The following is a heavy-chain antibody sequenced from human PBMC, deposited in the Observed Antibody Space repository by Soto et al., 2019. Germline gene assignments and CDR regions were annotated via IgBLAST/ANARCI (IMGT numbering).Heavy chain of an antibody. V-gene: IGHV3-9*01. J-gene: IGHJ5*02. Sequence: GGSLRLSCAASGFTFDDYAMHWVRQAPGRGLEWVAGISWNSGNIDYADSMKGRFTISRDNAKNSLFLQMNSLRTEDTALYYCAKAFTYYNSLTRFDPWGQGTLVTV. D-gene: IGHD1-1*01. CDR3: AKAFTYYNSLTRFDP. CDR2: ISWNSGNI. CDR1: GFTFDDYA.